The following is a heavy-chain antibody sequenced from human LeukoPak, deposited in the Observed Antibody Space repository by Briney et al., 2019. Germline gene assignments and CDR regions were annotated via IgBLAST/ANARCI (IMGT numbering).Heavy chain of an antibody. Sequence: SETLSLTCAVYGGSFSGYYWSWIRQPPGKGLEWTGGINHSGSTNYNPSLKSRVTISVDTSKNQFSLKLSSVTAADTAVYYCAREWGSSSSPTFDYWGQGTLVTVSS. J-gene: IGHJ4*02. CDR3: AREWGSSSSPTFDY. CDR1: GGSFSGYY. CDR2: INHSGST. V-gene: IGHV4-34*01. D-gene: IGHD6-6*01.